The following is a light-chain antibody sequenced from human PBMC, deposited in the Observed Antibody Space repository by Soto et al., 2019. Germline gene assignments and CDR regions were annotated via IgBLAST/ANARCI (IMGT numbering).Light chain of an antibody. V-gene: IGLV3-21*04. CDR3: QVWDGNSDHYV. CDR1: NIGSKS. J-gene: IGLJ1*01. CDR2: YDG. Sequence: SYELTQPPSVSVAPGKTARITCGENNIGSKSVHWYQQKPGQAPILVIDYDGGRPSGIPERFSGSNSVNTATLTISRVEAGDEADYYCQVWDGNSDHYVFGTGTKVTVL.